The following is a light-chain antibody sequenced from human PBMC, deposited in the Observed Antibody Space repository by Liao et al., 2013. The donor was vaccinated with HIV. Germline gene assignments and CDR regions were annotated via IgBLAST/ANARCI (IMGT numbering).Light chain of an antibody. CDR2: KDN. Sequence: SYELTQPPSVSVSPGQTARIICSGDVLPKQFAYWYQQKPGQAPVLVIYKDNERPSGIPERLSGSSSENTGTLTISGTQPMDEADYYCQVWDRDTALFGGGTKLTVL. CDR3: QVWDRDTAL. V-gene: IGLV3-25*02. J-gene: IGLJ2*01. CDR1: VLPKQF.